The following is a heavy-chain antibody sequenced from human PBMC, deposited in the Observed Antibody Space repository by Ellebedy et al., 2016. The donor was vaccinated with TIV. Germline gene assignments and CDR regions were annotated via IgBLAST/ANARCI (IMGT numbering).Heavy chain of an antibody. Sequence: SETLSLTCAVYRGPFSGYYWSWIRQPPGKGLEWIGEINHSGSTNYNPSLKSRVTVSVDTSKNQFSLKVSSLTAADTAIYYCARIASLSGGMVGPDYGPDVWGQGTTVTVSS. CDR1: RGPFSGYY. D-gene: IGHD2-15*01. J-gene: IGHJ6*02. V-gene: IGHV4-34*01. CDR3: ARIASLSGGMVGPDYGPDV. CDR2: INHSGST.